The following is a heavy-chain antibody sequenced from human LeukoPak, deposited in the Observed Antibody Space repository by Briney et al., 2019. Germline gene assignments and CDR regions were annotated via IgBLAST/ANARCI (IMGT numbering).Heavy chain of an antibody. D-gene: IGHD4-17*01. V-gene: IGHV4-38-2*01. CDR2: IYHSGST. CDR1: GYSISSGYY. Sequence: PSETLSLTCAVSGYSISSGYYWGWIRQPPGKGLEWIGSIYHSGSTYYNPSLKSRVTISVDTSKNQFSLKLSSVTAADTAVYYCARHGTVTKYFDYWGQGTLVTVSS. J-gene: IGHJ4*02. CDR3: ARHGTVTKYFDY.